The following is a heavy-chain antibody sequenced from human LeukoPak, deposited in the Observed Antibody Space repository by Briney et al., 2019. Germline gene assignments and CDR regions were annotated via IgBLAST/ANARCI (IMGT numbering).Heavy chain of an antibody. CDR1: GFTVSSNY. CDR3: ARDRVSNYDFDH. CDR2: IYSGSST. V-gene: IGHV3-66*02. D-gene: IGHD3-16*01. J-gene: IGHJ4*02. Sequence: GGSLRLSCAASGFTVSSNYMSWVRQAPGKGLEWVSLIYSGSSTYYADSVKGRFTISRDNSKNTLYLQMNSLRAEDTAVYYCARDRVSNYDFDHWGQGTLVTVSS.